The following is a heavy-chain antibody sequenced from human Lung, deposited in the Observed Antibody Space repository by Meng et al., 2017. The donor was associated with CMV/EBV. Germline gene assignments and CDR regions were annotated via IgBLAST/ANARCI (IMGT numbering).Heavy chain of an antibody. D-gene: IGHD5-12*01. J-gene: IGHJ4*02. Sequence: ASXXVSXKPSGYTFTSYGISWVRQAPGQGLEWMGWISAYNGRSNYPQRLQGRVTMTTDTSTSTAYMGLRSLRSDDTAMYYCVRDDRYTGYDRFDSWGQGTLVTVSS. CDR3: VRDDRYTGYDRFDS. CDR1: GYTFTSYG. V-gene: IGHV1-18*01. CDR2: ISAYNGRS.